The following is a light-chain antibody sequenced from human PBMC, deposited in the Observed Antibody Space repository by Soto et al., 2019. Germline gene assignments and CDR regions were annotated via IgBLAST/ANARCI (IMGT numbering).Light chain of an antibody. CDR3: QSYDNSLRGV. CDR2: GNN. J-gene: IGLJ3*02. Sequence: QSVLTQPPSVSAAPGQRVTISCTGSSSNIGAGYDVHWYQQLPGTAPKLLIYGNNNRPSGVPDRFSGSKSGTSASLAIAGLQAEDEADYYCQSYDNSLRGVFGGGTKVTVL. CDR1: SSNIGAGYD. V-gene: IGLV1-40*01.